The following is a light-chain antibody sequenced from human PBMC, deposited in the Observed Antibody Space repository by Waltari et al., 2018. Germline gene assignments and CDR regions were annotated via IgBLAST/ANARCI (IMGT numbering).Light chain of an antibody. J-gene: IGLJ3*02. CDR2: EVN. CDR3: CSYAGSDTWV. V-gene: IGLV2-23*02. Sequence: QSALTQPASVSGSPGQSITISCTGTSGDVGGYNLLSWYQQHPGKAPKLMIFEVNKWPSGVFNRFSGSKSGKTASLTISGLQAEDEADYHCCSYAGSDTWVFGGGTKLTVL. CDR1: SGDVGGYNL.